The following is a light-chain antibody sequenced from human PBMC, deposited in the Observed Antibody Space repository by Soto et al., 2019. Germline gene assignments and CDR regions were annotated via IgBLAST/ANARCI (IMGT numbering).Light chain of an antibody. J-gene: IGLJ3*02. CDR1: SSDVGGYDH. Sequence: QSVLTQPASVSGSPGQSITISCTGTSSDVGGYDHVSWYQQHPGKAPKLIMYDVPVRPSGISRRFSGSKSDNTASLAVSGLQPEYEADYYCSSYKNKDTLLFGGGTKLSVL. CDR3: SSYKNKDTLL. V-gene: IGLV2-14*03. CDR2: DVP.